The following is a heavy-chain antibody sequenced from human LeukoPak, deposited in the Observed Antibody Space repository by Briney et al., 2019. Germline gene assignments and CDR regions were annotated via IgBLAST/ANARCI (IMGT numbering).Heavy chain of an antibody. Sequence: PGGSLRLSCAASGFTFSSYGMHWVRQAPGKGLEWVAVIWYDGSNKYYADSVKGRFTISRDNSKNTLYLQMNSLRAEDTAVYYCARDPGSADYYFDYWRQGTLVTVSS. V-gene: IGHV3-33*01. CDR3: ARDPGSADYYFDY. J-gene: IGHJ4*02. D-gene: IGHD6-19*01. CDR2: IWYDGSNK. CDR1: GFTFSSYG.